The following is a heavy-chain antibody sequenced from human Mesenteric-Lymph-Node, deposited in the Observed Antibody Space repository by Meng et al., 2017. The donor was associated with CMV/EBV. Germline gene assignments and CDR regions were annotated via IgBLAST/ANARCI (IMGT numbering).Heavy chain of an antibody. J-gene: IGHJ4*02. CDR2: INHSGST. CDR1: GGSFSGYY. CDR3: AIRGRVDTSVVFDY. D-gene: IGHD5-18*01. V-gene: IGHV4-34*01. Sequence: SETLSLTCAVYGGSFSGYYWSWIRQPPGKGLEWIGEINHSGSTNYNPSLKSRVTISVDTSKNQFSLKLSSVTAADTAVYYCAIRGRVDTSVVFDYWGQGTLVTVSS.